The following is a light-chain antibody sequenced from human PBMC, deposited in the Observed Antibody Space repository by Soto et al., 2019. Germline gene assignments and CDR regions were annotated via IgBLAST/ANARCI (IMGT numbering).Light chain of an antibody. CDR3: KQYNTYYRT. J-gene: IGKJ1*01. Sequence: DIQMTQSPSTLSASVGDRITITCRASQSISSWLAWYQQKRGKAPKILIYKASSLESGVPSRFSGSGSGTEFTLTISSLQPDDSASYYCKQYNTYYRTFGQGTKVDIK. CDR2: KAS. V-gene: IGKV1-5*03. CDR1: QSISSW.